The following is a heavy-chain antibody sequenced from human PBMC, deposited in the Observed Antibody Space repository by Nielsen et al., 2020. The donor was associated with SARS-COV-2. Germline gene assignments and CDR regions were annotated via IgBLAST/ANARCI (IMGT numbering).Heavy chain of an antibody. V-gene: IGHV3-30*04. CDR1: GFTFSSCA. J-gene: IGHJ4*02. D-gene: IGHD5-24*01. CDR3: ARDREMATSFDY. Sequence: GASLQISCAASGFTFSSCAMHWVRLAPGKGLEWVAVISYDGSNKYYADSVKGRFTISRDNSKNTLYLQMNSLRAEDTAVYYCARDREMATSFDYWGQGTLVTVSS. CDR2: ISYDGSNK.